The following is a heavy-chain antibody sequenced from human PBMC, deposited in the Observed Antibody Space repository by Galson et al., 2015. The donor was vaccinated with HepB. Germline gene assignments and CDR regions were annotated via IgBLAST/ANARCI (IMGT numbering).Heavy chain of an antibody. CDR1: GFTFSSYS. V-gene: IGHV3-48*02. CDR3: ARDWGIWFGEFYNDY. CDR2: ISSSSSTI. Sequence: SLRLSCAASGFTFSSYSMNWVRQAPGKGLEWVSYISSSSSTIYYADSVKGRFTISRDNAKNSLSLQMNSLRDEDTAVYYCARDWGIWFGEFYNDYCVQGTLVTVSS. D-gene: IGHD3-10*01. J-gene: IGHJ4*02.